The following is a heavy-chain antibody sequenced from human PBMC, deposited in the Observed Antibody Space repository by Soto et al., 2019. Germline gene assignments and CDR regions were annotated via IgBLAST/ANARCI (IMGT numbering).Heavy chain of an antibody. CDR3: ARLAERYYYYGMDV. V-gene: IGHV3-13*01. CDR1: GFTFSSYD. J-gene: IGHJ6*02. CDR2: IGTAGDT. D-gene: IGHD1-1*01. Sequence: GGSLRLSCAASGFTFSSYDMHWVRQATGKGLEWVSAIGTAGDTYYPGSGKGRLTISRENAKNSLYLQMNSLRADDNAVYYCARLAERYYYYGMDVWGQGTTVTVSS.